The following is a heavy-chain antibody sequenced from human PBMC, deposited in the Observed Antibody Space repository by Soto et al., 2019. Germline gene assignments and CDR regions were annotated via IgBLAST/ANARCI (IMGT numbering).Heavy chain of an antibody. J-gene: IGHJ3*01. Sequence: EEILVESGGKLVQPGESLRLSWAASGFTFRNFGMNWVRQVPGGGLEWLSYITSSVSTIYYADSVKGRFTISRDNAKRSLYLQMDSLRVEDTGIYYCAREGAYLQADDAFDLWGQGTMVVVSS. V-gene: IGHV3-48*01. CDR2: ITSSVSTI. CDR3: AREGAYLQADDAFDL. CDR1: GFTFRNFG.